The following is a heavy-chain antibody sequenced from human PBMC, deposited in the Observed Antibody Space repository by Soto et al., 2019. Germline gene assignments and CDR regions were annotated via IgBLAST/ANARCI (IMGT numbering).Heavy chain of an antibody. V-gene: IGHV4-34*01. CDR3: ATGRMDWDQLLLAPGAFDI. CDR2: INHSGST. CDR1: GGSFSGYY. D-gene: IGHD2-2*01. J-gene: IGHJ3*02. Sequence: PSETLSLPCAVYGGSFSGYYWSWIRQPPGKGLEWIGEINHSGSTNYNPSLKSRVTISVDTSKHQFSLKLSSVTAADTAVYYCATGRMDWDQLLLAPGAFDIWGQGTMVTVSS.